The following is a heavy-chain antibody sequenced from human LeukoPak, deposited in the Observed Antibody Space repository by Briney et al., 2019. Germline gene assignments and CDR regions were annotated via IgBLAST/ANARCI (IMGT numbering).Heavy chain of an antibody. CDR1: GFXFSTYT. D-gene: IGHD6-13*01. Sequence: GGSLRLSCAASGFXFSTYTISWVRQAPGKGLEWVSSIRSSSSYIYYADSVEGRFTISRDNAKNSLYLQMNSLRAEDTAAYYCARDHSAGKYGMDVWGQGTTVTVSS. J-gene: IGHJ6*02. CDR2: IRSSSSYI. V-gene: IGHV3-21*01. CDR3: ARDHSAGKYGMDV.